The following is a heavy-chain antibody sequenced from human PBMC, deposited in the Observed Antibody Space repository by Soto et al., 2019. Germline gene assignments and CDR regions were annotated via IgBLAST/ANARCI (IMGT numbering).Heavy chain of an antibody. D-gene: IGHD2-15*01. V-gene: IGHV5-51*01. CDR1: GYSFTSYW. CDR3: ARHGGLGYCSGGSCSYYYYYGMDV. Sequence: GASLQSSGEGCGYSFTSYWIGWVRQMHGKGLEWMGIIYPGDSDTRYSPSFQGQVTISADKSISTAYLQWSSLKASDTAMYYCARHGGLGYCSGGSCSYYYYYGMDVWGQGTTVTVSS. CDR2: IYPGDSDT. J-gene: IGHJ6*02.